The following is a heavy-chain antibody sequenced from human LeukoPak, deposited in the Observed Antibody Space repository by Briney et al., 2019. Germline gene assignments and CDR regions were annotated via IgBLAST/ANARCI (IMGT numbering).Heavy chain of an antibody. CDR2: ISYDGSNK. Sequence: GGSLRLSCAASGFTFSSYAMHWVRQAPGKGLEWVAVISYDGSNKYYADSVKGRFTISRDNSKNTLYLQMNSLRAEDTAVYYCAREVWWELPAYFDYWGQGTLVTVSS. J-gene: IGHJ4*02. V-gene: IGHV3-30-3*01. D-gene: IGHD1-26*01. CDR3: AREVWWELPAYFDY. CDR1: GFTFSSYA.